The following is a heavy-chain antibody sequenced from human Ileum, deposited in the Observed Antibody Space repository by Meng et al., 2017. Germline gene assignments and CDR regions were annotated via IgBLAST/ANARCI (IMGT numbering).Heavy chain of an antibody. Sequence: QVQLQESGPGLVKPSGTLSLTCAVSGDSISTTNWWNWVRQPPGEGLEWIGEIYHSGLVNYNLSLKSRVTLSIDKSKNQFSLKLISVTAADTGVYYCAANSGKKMHSWGQGTLLTVSS. CDR3: AANSGKKMHS. CDR1: GDSISTTNW. D-gene: IGHD4-23*01. CDR2: IYHSGLV. J-gene: IGHJ4*02. V-gene: IGHV4-4*02.